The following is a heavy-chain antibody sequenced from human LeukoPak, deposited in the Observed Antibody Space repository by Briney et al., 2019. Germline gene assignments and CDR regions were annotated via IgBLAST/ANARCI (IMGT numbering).Heavy chain of an antibody. D-gene: IGHD6-13*01. V-gene: IGHV3-74*01. CDR2: INGDGSSP. Sequence: GGSLRLSCAASGFAFSSSWTHWVRQVPEKGLVWVSRINGDGSSPSYADSVKGRFTISRDNAKNTLYLQMNSLRVEDTAVYYCAGAYSSSWKSTCDIWGQGTMVTVSS. CDR1: GFAFSSSW. J-gene: IGHJ3*02. CDR3: AGAYSSSWKSTCDI.